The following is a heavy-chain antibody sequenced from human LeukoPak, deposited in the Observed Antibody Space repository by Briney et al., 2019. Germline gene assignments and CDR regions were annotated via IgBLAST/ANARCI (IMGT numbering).Heavy chain of an antibody. Sequence: ASVKVSCKASGYTFTNYALHWVRQAPGQRLEWMGWTSGATGNTRFSQDFQGRLSITIDTSASTAYMELSSLRSEDTAVYYCASSPGGDARTWLDHWGQGTLVTVSS. CDR3: ASSPGGDARTWLDH. CDR2: TSGATGNT. CDR1: GYTFTNYA. V-gene: IGHV1-3*02. D-gene: IGHD2-21*02. J-gene: IGHJ4*02.